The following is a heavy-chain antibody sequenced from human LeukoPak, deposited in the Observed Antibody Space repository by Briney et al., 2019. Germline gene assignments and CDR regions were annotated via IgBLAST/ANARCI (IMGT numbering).Heavy chain of an antibody. V-gene: IGHV4-39*07. CDR2: ISYSGST. J-gene: IGHJ3*02. CDR3: ARTDYNNWNDGDAFDI. CDR1: GGSISSSSYY. Sequence: SETLSLTCTVSGGSISSSSYYWGWIRQPPGKGLEWIGGISYSGSTYYNPSLKSRVTISVDTSKNQFSLKLSSVTAADTAVYYCARTDYNNWNDGDAFDIWGQGTMVTVSS. D-gene: IGHD1-20*01.